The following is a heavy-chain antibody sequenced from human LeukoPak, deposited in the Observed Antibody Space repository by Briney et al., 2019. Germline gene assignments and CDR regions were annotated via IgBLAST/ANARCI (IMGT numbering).Heavy chain of an antibody. V-gene: IGHV3-30*02. CDR2: IRYDGSNK. Sequence: GGSLRLSCAASGFTFSSYGMHWVRQAPGKGLEWVAFIRYDGSNKYYADSVKGRFTISRDNSKNTLYLQMNSLRAEDTAVYYCARELTGTTKGSAFDIWGQGTMVTVSS. CDR1: GFTFSSYG. CDR3: ARELTGTTKGSAFDI. D-gene: IGHD1-14*01. J-gene: IGHJ3*02.